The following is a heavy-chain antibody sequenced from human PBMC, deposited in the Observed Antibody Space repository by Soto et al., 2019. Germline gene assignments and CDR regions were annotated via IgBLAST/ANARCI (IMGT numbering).Heavy chain of an antibody. CDR3: AKALILGSGYDCDY. CDR1: GFTFSSYG. D-gene: IGHD5-12*01. Sequence: GGSLRLSCAASGFTFSSYGMHWVRQAPGKGLEWVAVISYDGSNKYYADSVKGRFTISRDNSKNTLYLQMNSLRAEDTAVYYCAKALILGSGYDCDYWGQGTLVTVSS. V-gene: IGHV3-30*18. J-gene: IGHJ4*02. CDR2: ISYDGSNK.